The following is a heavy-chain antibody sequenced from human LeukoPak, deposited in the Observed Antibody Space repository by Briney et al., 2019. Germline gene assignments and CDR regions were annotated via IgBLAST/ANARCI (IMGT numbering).Heavy chain of an antibody. J-gene: IGHJ6*02. CDR1: GYTFTSYY. D-gene: IGHD3-10*01. CDR2: INPSGGST. Sequence: ASVKVSGKASGYTFTSYYMHWVRQAPGQGLEWMGIINPSGGSTSYAQKFQGRVTMTRDTSTSTVYMELSSLRSEDTAVYYCTYGSGPGHGMDVWGQGTTVTVSS. CDR3: TYGSGPGHGMDV. V-gene: IGHV1-46*01.